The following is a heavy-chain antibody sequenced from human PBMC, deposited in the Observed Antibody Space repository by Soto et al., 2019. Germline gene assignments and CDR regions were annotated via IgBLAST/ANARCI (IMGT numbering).Heavy chain of an antibody. CDR1: GGSISSYY. Sequence: SETLSLTCTVSGGSISSYYWSWIRQPAGKGLEWIGRICTSGSTNYNPSLKSRVTMSVDTSKNQFSLKLSSVTAADTAVYYCASDKVVPAAILYYYGMDVWGQGTTVTVSS. V-gene: IGHV4-4*07. J-gene: IGHJ6*02. D-gene: IGHD2-2*01. CDR3: ASDKVVPAAILYYYGMDV. CDR2: ICTSGST.